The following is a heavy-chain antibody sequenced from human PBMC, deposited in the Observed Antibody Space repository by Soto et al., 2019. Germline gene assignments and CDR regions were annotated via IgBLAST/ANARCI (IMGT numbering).Heavy chain of an antibody. J-gene: IGHJ6*02. CDR3: ARDINRSDFWSGRRGGDYYYYGMDV. D-gene: IGHD3-3*01. V-gene: IGHV4-59*01. CDR2: IYYSGST. Sequence: PSETLSLTCTVSGGSISSYYWSWIRQPPGKGLEWIGYIYYSGSTNYNPSLKSRVTISVDTSKNQFSLKLSSVTAADTAVYYCARDINRSDFWSGRRGGDYYYYGMDVWGQGTTVTVSS. CDR1: GGSISSYY.